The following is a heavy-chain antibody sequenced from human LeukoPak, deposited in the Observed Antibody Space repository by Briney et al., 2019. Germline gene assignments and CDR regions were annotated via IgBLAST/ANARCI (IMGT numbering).Heavy chain of an antibody. CDR1: GYTLTAYY. Sequence: ASVKASCKPSGYTLTAYYMHWVRRAPGQGLKCLGWINPNSGGTNYAQKFQARVTMTRDTSISTAYMELSRLRSDDTAVYYCARVRGYSGYDYGVYGMDVWGQGTTVTVSS. D-gene: IGHD5-12*01. CDR2: INPNSGGT. CDR3: ARVRGYSGYDYGVYGMDV. V-gene: IGHV1-2*02. J-gene: IGHJ6*02.